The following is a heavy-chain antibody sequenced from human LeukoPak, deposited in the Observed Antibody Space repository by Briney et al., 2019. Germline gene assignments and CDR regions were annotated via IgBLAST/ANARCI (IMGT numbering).Heavy chain of an antibody. J-gene: IGHJ4*02. CDR2: INHSGST. D-gene: IGHD2-15*01. Sequence: PSETLSLTCAVYGGSFSGYYWSWIRQPPGKGLEWIGEINHSGSTNYNPSLKSRVTISVDTSKNQFSLKLSSVTAADTAVYYCAREPRDIVVVVAATPFDYFDYWGQGTLVTVSS. CDR1: GGSFSGYY. V-gene: IGHV4-34*01. CDR3: AREPRDIVVVVAATPFDYFDY.